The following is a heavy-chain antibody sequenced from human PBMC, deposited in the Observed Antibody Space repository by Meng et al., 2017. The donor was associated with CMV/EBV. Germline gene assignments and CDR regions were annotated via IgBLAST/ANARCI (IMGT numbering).Heavy chain of an antibody. D-gene: IGHD3-3*01. CDR2: ISSSSSYI. V-gene: IGHV3-21*01. CDR3: ARERPGPSYYDFWSGYYTGAALDI. CDR1: GFTFSSYS. Sequence: GGSLRLSCAASGFTFSSYSMNWVRQAPGKGLEWVSSISSSSSYIYYADSVKGRFTISRDNAKNSLYLQMNSLRAEDTAVYYCARERPGPSYYDFWSGYYTGAALDIWGQGTMVTVSS. J-gene: IGHJ3*02.